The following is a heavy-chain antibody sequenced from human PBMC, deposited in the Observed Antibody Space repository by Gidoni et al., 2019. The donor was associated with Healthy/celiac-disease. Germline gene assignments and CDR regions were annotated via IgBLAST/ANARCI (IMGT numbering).Heavy chain of an antibody. D-gene: IGHD1-26*01. J-gene: IGHJ5*02. V-gene: IGHV3-49*03. CDR2: IRSKAYGGTT. Sequence: EVQLVESGGGLVQPGRSLRLSYTASGFTFGDYAMSWFRQAPGKGLEWVGFIRSKAYGGTTEYAASVKGRFTISRDDSKSIAYLQMNSLKTEDTAVYYCTVCSNSGSFREYWFDPWGQGTLVTVSS. CDR3: TVCSNSGSFREYWFDP. CDR1: GFTFGDYA.